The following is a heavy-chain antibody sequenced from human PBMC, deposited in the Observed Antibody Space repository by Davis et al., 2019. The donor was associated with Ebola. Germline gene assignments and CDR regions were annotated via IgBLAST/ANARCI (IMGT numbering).Heavy chain of an antibody. CDR1: GGSISSYY. CDR3: ARGESSSYYYYGMDV. J-gene: IGHJ6*02. V-gene: IGHV4-59*12. D-gene: IGHD6-6*01. Sequence: PSETLSLTCTVSGGSISSYYWSWIRQPPGKGLEWIGYIYYSGSTNYNPSLKSRVTMSVDTSKNQFSLKLSSVTAADTAVYYCARGESSSYYYYGMDVWGQGTTVTVSS. CDR2: IYYSGST.